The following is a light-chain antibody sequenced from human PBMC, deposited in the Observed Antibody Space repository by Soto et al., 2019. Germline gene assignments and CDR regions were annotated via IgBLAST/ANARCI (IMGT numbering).Light chain of an antibody. CDR1: SSDVGDYNY. V-gene: IGLV2-8*01. J-gene: IGLJ3*02. Sequence: QSALTQPPSASGSPGQSVTISCTGTSSDVGDYNYVSWYQQYPGKAPKLMIYEVSKRPSGVPDRFSGSKSGHTASLTVSGLEAEDEADYYRSSYAGSNNWVFGGGTKLTVL. CDR2: EVS. CDR3: SSYAGSNNWV.